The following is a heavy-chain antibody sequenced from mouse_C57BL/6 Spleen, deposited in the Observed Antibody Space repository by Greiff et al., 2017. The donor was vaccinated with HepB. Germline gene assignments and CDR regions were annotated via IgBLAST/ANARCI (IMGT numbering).Heavy chain of an antibody. J-gene: IGHJ3*01. CDR2: IRSKSSNYAT. Sequence: DVHLVESGGGLVQPKGSLKLSCAASGFTFNTYAMHWVRQAPGKGLEWVARIRSKSSNYATYYADSVKDRFTISRDDSQSMLYLQMNNLKTEDTAMYYCVKSTSYVPWFAYWGQGTLVTVSA. CDR3: VKSTSYVPWFAY. CDR1: GFTFNTYA. D-gene: IGHD5-1*01. V-gene: IGHV10-3*01.